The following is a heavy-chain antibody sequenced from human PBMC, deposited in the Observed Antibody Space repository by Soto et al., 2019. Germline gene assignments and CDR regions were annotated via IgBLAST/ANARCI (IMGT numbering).Heavy chain of an antibody. D-gene: IGHD3-22*01. J-gene: IGHJ4*02. CDR3: AKDLAMRSDYYDSSGYPDY. CDR2: ISGSGGST. CDR1: GFTFSSYA. Sequence: GGSLRLSCAASGFTFSSYAMSWVRQAPGKGLEWVSAISGSGGSTYYADSVKGRFTISRDNSKNTLYLQMNSLRAEDTAVYYCAKDLAMRSDYYDSSGYPDYWGQGTLVTVS. V-gene: IGHV3-23*01.